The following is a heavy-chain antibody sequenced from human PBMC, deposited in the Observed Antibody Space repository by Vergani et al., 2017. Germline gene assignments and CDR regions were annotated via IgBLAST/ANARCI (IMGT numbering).Heavy chain of an antibody. V-gene: IGHV4-59*02. J-gene: IGHJ4*02. CDR2: VSSRGDT. CDR1: GASVNSYY. CDR3: ARSRIYYGAGSPDY. Sequence: QVKLQESGPGLVKPSETLSLTCTVSGASVNSYYWSWIRQPPGKGLEWMGYVSSRGDTLYDPSVKGRMTISLNTSSNQFSLYLTSVTAADTAVYYCARSRIYYGAGSPDYWGQGTLVTVSS. D-gene: IGHD3-10*01.